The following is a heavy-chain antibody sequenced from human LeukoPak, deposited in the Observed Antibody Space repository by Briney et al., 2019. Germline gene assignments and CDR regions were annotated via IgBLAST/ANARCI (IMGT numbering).Heavy chain of an antibody. J-gene: IGHJ5*02. CDR3: ARERMSSFDP. Sequence: PGGSLRLSCAASGFTFTNYAMSWVRQAPGKGLEWVSVISGSGSNTYYADSVKGRFTISRDNGKNSLYLQMNSLRAEDTAVYYCARERMSSFDPWGQGTLVTVSS. CDR1: GFTFTNYA. D-gene: IGHD3-10*01. V-gene: IGHV3-23*01. CDR2: ISGSGSNT.